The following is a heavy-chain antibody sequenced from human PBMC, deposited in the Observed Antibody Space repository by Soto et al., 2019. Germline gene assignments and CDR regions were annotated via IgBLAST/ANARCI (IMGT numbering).Heavy chain of an antibody. J-gene: IGHJ4*02. CDR3: ARDRASSYFPPPYYFDS. Sequence: QVQLVESGGGVVQPGRSLRLSCAASAFTFRSYTMHWVRQAPGKGLEGVATISYDGSKRNYADSVRGRFTISRDNSKSTLFLQMDSLRPEDTAVYSCARDRASSYFPPPYYFDSWGQGTLVTVSS. V-gene: IGHV3-30*04. CDR2: ISYDGSKR. CDR1: AFTFRSYT.